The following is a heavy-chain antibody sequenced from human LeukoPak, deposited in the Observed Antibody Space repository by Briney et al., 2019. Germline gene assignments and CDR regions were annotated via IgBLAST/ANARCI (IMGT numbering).Heavy chain of an antibody. D-gene: IGHD6-13*01. V-gene: IGHV3-23*01. CDR2: ISGSAGST. J-gene: IGHJ5*02. Sequence: GGSLRLSCAASGFTFSNYAMSWVRQAPGKGLEWVSAISGSAGSTYYADSVKGRFTISRDNSKNTLYLQMNSLRAEDTAVYYCAKDPSSSWPRWWFDPWGQGTLVTVSS. CDR3: AKDPSSSWPRWWFDP. CDR1: GFTFSNYA.